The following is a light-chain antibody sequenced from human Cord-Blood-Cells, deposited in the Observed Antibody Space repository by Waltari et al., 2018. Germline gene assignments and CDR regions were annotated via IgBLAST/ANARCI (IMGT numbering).Light chain of an antibody. CDR3: AAWDDSLSGPV. V-gene: IGLV1-47*01. CDR2: GNN. CDR1: SSTIGSNY. Sequence: QSVLTQPPSASGTPGQRVTISCSGSSSTIGSNYVYWYQQLPGPAPKRLIYGNNQRASGGADRFSGSKSGTSASLAISGLRSEDEADYYCAAWDDSLSGPVFGGGTKLTVL. J-gene: IGLJ2*01.